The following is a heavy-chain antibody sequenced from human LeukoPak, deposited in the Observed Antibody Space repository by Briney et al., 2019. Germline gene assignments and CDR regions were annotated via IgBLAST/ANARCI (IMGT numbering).Heavy chain of an antibody. J-gene: IGHJ4*02. CDR1: GFTVTDNY. Sequence: GGSLRLSCAASGFTVTDNYMNWVRQSSGKGLEWVSVIYGGGDTNYADSVKGRFIISRDTSKNTVYLQMNSLGAEDTAVYYCAKLGYSYYWGQGTLVTVSS. D-gene: IGHD5-18*01. V-gene: IGHV3-53*01. CDR2: IYGGGDT. CDR3: AKLGYSYY.